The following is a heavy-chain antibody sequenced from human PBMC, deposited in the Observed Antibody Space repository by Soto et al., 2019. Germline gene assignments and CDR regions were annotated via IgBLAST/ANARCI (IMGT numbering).Heavy chain of an antibody. CDR1: GYTFTSYA. Sequence: ASVKVSCKASGYTFTSYAMHWVRQAPGQRLEWMGWISAYNGNTNYAQKLQGRVTMTTDTSTSTAYMELRSLRSDDTAVYYCARVTLGYCISTSCYEAYYFDYWGQGTLVTVSS. CDR3: ARVTLGYCISTSCYEAYYFDY. D-gene: IGHD2-2*01. J-gene: IGHJ4*02. CDR2: ISAYNGNT. V-gene: IGHV1-18*01.